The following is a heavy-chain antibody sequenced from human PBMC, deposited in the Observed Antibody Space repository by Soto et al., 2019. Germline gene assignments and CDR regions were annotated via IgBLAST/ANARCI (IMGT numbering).Heavy chain of an antibody. V-gene: IGHV2-26*01. CDR1: RFSLSNTKMG. D-gene: IGHD4-17*01. Sequence: QVTLKESGPVLVKPTETLTLTCTVSRFSLSNTKMGVSWIRQPPGKALEWLAHIFSNDEKSHSTSLKSRLTISQDTSKSQVVLTMTNMDPVDTATYYCARAYGEESWFDPWGQGTLVTVSS. J-gene: IGHJ5*02. CDR3: ARAYGEESWFDP. CDR2: IFSNDEK.